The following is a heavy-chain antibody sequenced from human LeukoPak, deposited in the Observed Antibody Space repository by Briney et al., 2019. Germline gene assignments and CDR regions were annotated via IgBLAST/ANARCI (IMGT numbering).Heavy chain of an antibody. V-gene: IGHV4-59*01. J-gene: IGHJ6*03. CDR3: ARGVGSSSWYLVSYYYYMDV. CDR1: GGSISSYY. CDR2: IYYSGRT. D-gene: IGHD6-13*01. Sequence: SETLSLTCTVSGGSISSYYWSWIRQPPGKGLEWIGYIYYSGRTNYNPSLKSRVTISVDTSKNQFSLKLSSVTAADTAVYYCARGVGSSSWYLVSYYYYMDVWGKGTTVTVSS.